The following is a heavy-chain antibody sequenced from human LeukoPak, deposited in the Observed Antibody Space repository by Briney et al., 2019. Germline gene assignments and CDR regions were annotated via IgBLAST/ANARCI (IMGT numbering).Heavy chain of an antibody. CDR1: GFTVSSNY. J-gene: IGHJ4*02. V-gene: IGHV3-53*01. Sequence: PGGSLRLSCAASGFTVSSNYMSWVRQAPGKGLEWVSVIYSGGTTNYADSVKGRFSISRDNAKNTLYLQMNSLRVEDTAVYYCARGRPHGNDYWGQGTLVTVSS. CDR3: ARGRPHGNDY. D-gene: IGHD4-23*01. CDR2: IYSGGTT.